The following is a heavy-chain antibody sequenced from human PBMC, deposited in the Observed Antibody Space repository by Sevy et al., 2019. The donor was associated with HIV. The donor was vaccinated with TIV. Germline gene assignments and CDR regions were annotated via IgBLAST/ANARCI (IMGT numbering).Heavy chain of an antibody. CDR3: MKDRLADVPTFDY. CDR2: ISNNGGST. CDR1: GFIFSNYG. D-gene: IGHD2-2*01. Sequence: GGSLRLSCSGSGFIFSNYGIHWVRQAPGRGLEYVSAISNNGGSTYYGDSVKGRFTISRDNSRNTVYLQMSSLRVEDMAVYYCMKDRLADVPTFDYWGQGTLVTVSS. J-gene: IGHJ4*02. V-gene: IGHV3-64D*06.